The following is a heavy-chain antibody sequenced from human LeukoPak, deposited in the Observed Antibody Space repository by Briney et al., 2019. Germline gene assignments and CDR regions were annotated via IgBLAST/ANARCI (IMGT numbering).Heavy chain of an antibody. Sequence: GGSLRLSCAASGFTFRGYYMIWVRQAPGKGLEWVSFICCSGSNKYYADSVKGRFTISRDNSKNTLYLQMNSLRVEDTAVYYCARERPYDDYCSGGVCDEGYYGMDVWGQGTMVTVSS. D-gene: IGHD2-8*02. V-gene: IGHV3-30*02. J-gene: IGHJ6*02. CDR3: ARERPYDDYCSGGVCDEGYYGMDV. CDR2: ICCSGSNK. CDR1: GFTFRGYY.